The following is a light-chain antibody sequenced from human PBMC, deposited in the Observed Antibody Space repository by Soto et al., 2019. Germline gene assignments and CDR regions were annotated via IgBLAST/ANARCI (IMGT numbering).Light chain of an antibody. J-gene: IGKJ3*01. CDR3: QQYNSWPLT. CDR1: QSVNSN. V-gene: IGKV3-15*01. Sequence: EIVMTQSPVTLSVSPGERATLSCRASQSVNSNLAWYQQKPGQAPRLLIYAASTGATGIPARFSGSGSGSEFTLTISSLQSEDFAVYYCQQYNSWPLTFGPGTKVDIK. CDR2: AAS.